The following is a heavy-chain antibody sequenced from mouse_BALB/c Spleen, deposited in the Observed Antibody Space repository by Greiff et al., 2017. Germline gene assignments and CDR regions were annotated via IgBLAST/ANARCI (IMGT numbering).Heavy chain of an antibody. CDR1: GFTFSSYG. V-gene: IGHV5-6*02. D-gene: IGHD2-12*01. Sequence: DVKLVESGGDLVKPGGSLKLSCAASGFTFSSYGMSWVRQTPDKRLEWVATISSGGSYTYYPDSVKGRFTISRDNAKNTLYLQMSSLKSEDTAMYYCARRGDDGPYYYAMDYWGQGTSVTVSS. CDR2: ISSGGSYT. J-gene: IGHJ4*01. CDR3: ARRGDDGPYYYAMDY.